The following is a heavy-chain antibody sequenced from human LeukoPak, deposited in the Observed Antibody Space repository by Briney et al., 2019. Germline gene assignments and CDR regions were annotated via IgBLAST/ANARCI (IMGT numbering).Heavy chain of an antibody. Sequence: GGSLRLSCAASGFTFSTYAMSWVRQAPGKGLEWVSVISVGGGSANYADSVKGRFTLSRDKSKNTLYLQMNSLRAEDTAVYYCGVSTISWHDYWGQGTLVTVSS. D-gene: IGHD6-13*01. J-gene: IGHJ4*02. CDR2: ISVGGGSA. CDR1: GFTFSTYA. CDR3: GVSTISWHDY. V-gene: IGHV3-23*01.